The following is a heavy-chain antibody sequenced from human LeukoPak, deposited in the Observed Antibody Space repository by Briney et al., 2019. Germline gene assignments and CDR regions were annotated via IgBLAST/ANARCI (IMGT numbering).Heavy chain of an antibody. CDR1: AFIFSGHW. CDR2: IGPDGGEK. V-gene: IGHV3-7*04. Sequence: QPGGSLRLSCEGSAFIFSGHWMNWVRQTPGKGLEWVANIGPDGGEKFCLDSVKGRFTFSRDNARNSLFLQMDSLRAEDTAVYYCARGVIPGTIQWSLDYWGRGTLVTVAS. J-gene: IGHJ4*02. D-gene: IGHD2-2*02. CDR3: ARGVIPGTIQWSLDY.